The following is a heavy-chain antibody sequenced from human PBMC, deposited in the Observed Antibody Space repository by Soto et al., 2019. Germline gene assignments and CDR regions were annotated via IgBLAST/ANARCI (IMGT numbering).Heavy chain of an antibody. CDR1: GGTFSSYT. V-gene: IGHV1-69*04. D-gene: IGHD2-15*01. J-gene: IGHJ3*02. Sequence: GASVKVSCKASGGTFSSYTISWVRQAPGQGLEWMGRIIPILGIANYAQKFQGRVTITADKSTSTAYMELSSLRSEDTAVYYCARDREVLWWWWLPRGLNDAYDIWGQGKMVTVSS. CDR3: ARDREVLWWWWLPRGLNDAYDI. CDR2: IIPILGIA.